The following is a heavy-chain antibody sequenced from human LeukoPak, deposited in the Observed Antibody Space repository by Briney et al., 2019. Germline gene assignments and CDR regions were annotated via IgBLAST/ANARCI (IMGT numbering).Heavy chain of an antibody. D-gene: IGHD4-23*01. CDR2: THYGGST. V-gene: IGHV4-39*07. Sequence: KPSETPSLTCTVSGGSVSSRSYYWAWIRQPPGKGLEWMGSTHYGGSTYYNPSLKSRITISVDTSKSQFSLRLTSVTAADTAVYYCARGIFYGGRNQYIWFDLWGQGTLVTVSS. J-gene: IGHJ5*02. CDR3: ARGIFYGGRNQYIWFDL. CDR1: GGSVSSRSYY.